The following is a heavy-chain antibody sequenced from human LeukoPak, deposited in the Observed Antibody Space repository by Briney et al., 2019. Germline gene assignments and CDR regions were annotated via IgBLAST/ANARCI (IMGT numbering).Heavy chain of an antibody. J-gene: IGHJ4*02. D-gene: IGHD3-22*01. CDR1: GGSISSYY. CDR3: AREIDYYDSSGYIDY. Sequence: SETLSLTCTVSGGSISSYYWNWIRQPPGKGLEWIGYIYYSGSTNYNPSLKSRVTISVDTSKNHFSLKLSSVTAADTAVYYCAREIDYYDSSGYIDYWGQGTLVTVSS. V-gene: IGHV4-59*01. CDR2: IYYSGST.